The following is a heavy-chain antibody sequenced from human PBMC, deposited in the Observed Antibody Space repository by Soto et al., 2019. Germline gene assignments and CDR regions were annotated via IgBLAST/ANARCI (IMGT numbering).Heavy chain of an antibody. CDR3: HGYGY. D-gene: IGHD5-12*01. V-gene: IGHV3-53*01. CDR1: GFSVTANY. Sequence: EVQVVESGGGLIQPGRSLRLSCEVSGFSVTANYMSWVRQAPGKGLEWVSVIYSGGSTYYIDSVKGRFSISSDISKNTLYLQMNNLRAEDTAVYYCHGYGYWGQGTLVTVSS. J-gene: IGHJ4*02. CDR2: IYSGGST.